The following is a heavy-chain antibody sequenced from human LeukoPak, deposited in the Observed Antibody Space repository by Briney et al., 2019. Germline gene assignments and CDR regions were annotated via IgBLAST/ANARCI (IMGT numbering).Heavy chain of an antibody. J-gene: IGHJ4*02. CDR1: GGSISSGDYY. D-gene: IGHD6-13*01. V-gene: IGHV4-30-4*08. CDR2: IYYSGST. Sequence: PSETLSLTCTVSGGSISSGDYYWSWIRQPPGKGLEWIGYIYYSGSTYYNPSLKSRVTISVDTSKNQFSLKLSSVTAADTAVYYCAREIAAAGTYFDYWGQGTLVTVSS. CDR3: AREIAAAGTYFDY.